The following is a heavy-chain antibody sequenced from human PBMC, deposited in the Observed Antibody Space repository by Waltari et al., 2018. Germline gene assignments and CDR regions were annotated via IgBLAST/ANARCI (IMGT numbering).Heavy chain of an antibody. CDR2: VNPNCANT. J-gene: IGHJ4*02. V-gene: IGHV1-8*02. CDR1: GYTFSAYD. Sequence: QVQLVQSGAEVKKPGASVQVACKASGYTFSAYDINWVGQAHGQGREWKVAVNPNCANTGYAQKFESRVTMTSDTSTNTAYMELTSLRSEDSSFYYYARERSNRPFDYWGQGTLVTVSS. CDR3: ARERSNRPFDY. D-gene: IGHD4-17*01.